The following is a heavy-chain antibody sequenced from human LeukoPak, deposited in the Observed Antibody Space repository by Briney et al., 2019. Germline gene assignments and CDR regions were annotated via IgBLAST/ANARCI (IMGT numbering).Heavy chain of an antibody. CDR1: GFTFSSYW. V-gene: IGHV3-7*04. J-gene: IGHJ4*02. Sequence: GGSLRLSCAASGFTFSSYWMSEVRQAPGKGLEWVANIKQDGSEKYYVDSVKGRFTISRDNAKNSLYLQMNSLRAEDTAVYYCARNPRQGRKNYCEYFLSRGERPLVTVSS. CDR3: ARNPRQGRKNYCEYFLS. D-gene: IGHD4-17*01. CDR2: IKQDGSEK.